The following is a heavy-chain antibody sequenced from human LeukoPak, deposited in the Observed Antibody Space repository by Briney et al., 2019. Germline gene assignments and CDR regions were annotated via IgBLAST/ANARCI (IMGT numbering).Heavy chain of an antibody. D-gene: IGHD2/OR15-2a*01. J-gene: IGHJ6*03. V-gene: IGHV3-30*02. CDR3: ARVINYYMDV. CDR2: IRYDGSNK. Sequence: GGSLRLSCVASGFMFSNYAMHWVRQAPGKGLEWVAFIRYDGSNKYYADSVKGRFTISRDNSKNTLYLQMNSLRAEDTAVYYCARVINYYMDVWGKGTTVTISS. CDR1: GFMFSNYA.